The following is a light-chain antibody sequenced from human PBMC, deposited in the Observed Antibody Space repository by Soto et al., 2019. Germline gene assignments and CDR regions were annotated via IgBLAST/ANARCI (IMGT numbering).Light chain of an antibody. V-gene: IGLV1-40*01. CDR1: SSNIGAGFD. Sequence: QSVLTQPPSVSGAPGQRVTISCTGTSSNIGAGFDVHWYQKLPGTAPKLLIFDNTNRPSGVPDRFSASRSGTSASLAISGLRSEDEADYYCAVWDNSLNGVAFGGGTKLTVL. CDR2: DNT. CDR3: AVWDNSLNGVA. J-gene: IGLJ2*01.